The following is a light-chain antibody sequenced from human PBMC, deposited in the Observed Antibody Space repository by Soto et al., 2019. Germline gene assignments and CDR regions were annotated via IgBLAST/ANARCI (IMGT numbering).Light chain of an antibody. CDR2: AAS. Sequence: DIQMTQSPSSLSASVGDRVTITCRASQGISSYLAWYQQKPGKVPKVLIYAASTLHSGVPFRFSGSGSGTEFTLTITNVQPEDVATYYCQSYYSAPETFGQGTKVEIK. CDR1: QGISSY. V-gene: IGKV1-27*01. J-gene: IGKJ1*01. CDR3: QSYYSAPET.